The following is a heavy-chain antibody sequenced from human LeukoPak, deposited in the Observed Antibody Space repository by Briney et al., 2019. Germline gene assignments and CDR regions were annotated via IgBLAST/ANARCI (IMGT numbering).Heavy chain of an antibody. Sequence: GGSLRLSCAASGFTFSSYWMHWVRQAPGKGLVWVSRIVSDGSSTSYADSVKGRFTISRDNAKNTLYLQMNSLRAEDTAVYYCARARSSRVLTTSYSYYFNMDVWGKGTTVTISS. CDR1: GFTFSSYW. CDR2: IVSDGSST. V-gene: IGHV3-74*01. CDR3: ARARSSRVLTTSYSYYFNMDV. D-gene: IGHD3-9*01. J-gene: IGHJ6*03.